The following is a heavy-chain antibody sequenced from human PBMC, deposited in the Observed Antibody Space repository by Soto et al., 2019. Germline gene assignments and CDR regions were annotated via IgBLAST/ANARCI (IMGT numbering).Heavy chain of an antibody. V-gene: IGHV3-23*01. CDR1: GFTFSSYA. D-gene: IGHD3-3*01. CDR3: AKAGLEWLFDYYYMDV. Sequence: PGGSLRLSCAASGFTFSSYAMIWVRQAPGKGLEWVSAISGSGGSTYYADSVKGRFTISRDNSKNTLYLQMNSLRAEDTAVYYCAKAGLEWLFDYYYMDVWGKGTTVTVSS. CDR2: ISGSGGST. J-gene: IGHJ6*03.